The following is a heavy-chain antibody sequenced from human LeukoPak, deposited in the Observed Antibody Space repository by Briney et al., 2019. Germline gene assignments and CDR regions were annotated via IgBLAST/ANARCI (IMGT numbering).Heavy chain of an antibody. CDR2: INPNSGGT. J-gene: IGHJ6*03. V-gene: IGHV1-2*02. CDR1: GYTFTSYG. D-gene: IGHD5-18*01. Sequence: ASVKVSCKASGYTFTSYGISWVRQAPGQGLEWMGWINPNSGGTNYAQKFQGRVTMTRDTSISTAYMELSRLRSDETGVYYCARDPGPRGYSYGDYYYYYMDVWGKGTTVTVSS. CDR3: ARDPGPRGYSYGDYYYYYMDV.